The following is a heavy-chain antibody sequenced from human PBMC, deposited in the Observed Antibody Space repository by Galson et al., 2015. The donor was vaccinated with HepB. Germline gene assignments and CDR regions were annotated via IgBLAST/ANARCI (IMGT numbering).Heavy chain of an antibody. CDR3: AKVLDYDFSWDNWFDP. CDR2: ISGSGGST. Sequence: SLRLSCAASGFTFSSYAMSWVRQAPGKGLEWVSAISGSGGSTYYADSVKGRFTISRDNSKNTLYLQMNSLRAEDTAVYYCAKVLDYDFSWDNWFDPWGQGTLVTVSS. CDR1: GFTFSSYA. J-gene: IGHJ5*02. D-gene: IGHD3-3*01. V-gene: IGHV3-23*01.